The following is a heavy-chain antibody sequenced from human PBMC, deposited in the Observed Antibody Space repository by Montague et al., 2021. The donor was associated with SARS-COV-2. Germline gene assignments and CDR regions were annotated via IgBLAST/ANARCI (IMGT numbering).Heavy chain of an antibody. CDR1: GDSISYFY. J-gene: IGHJ4*02. CDR2: VSASGST. D-gene: IGHD6-13*01. Sequence: SETLSLTCTVSGDSISYFYWSWIRQPAGKGLEWIGRVSASGSTNYKPSXNSRVTMSVDTSKKQFSLRLSPVTAADTAVYYCARDVVAAPGTFDYWGQGTLVTVSS. CDR3: ARDVVAAPGTFDY. V-gene: IGHV4-4*07.